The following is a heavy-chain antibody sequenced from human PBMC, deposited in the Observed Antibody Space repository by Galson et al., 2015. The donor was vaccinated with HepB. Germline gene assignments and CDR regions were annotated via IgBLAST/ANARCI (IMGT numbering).Heavy chain of an antibody. D-gene: IGHD6-25*01. CDR2: LKEDGSGK. V-gene: IGHV3-7*01. J-gene: IGHJ4*02. Sequence: SLRLSCAASGFSFSTYWMSWVRQTPEKGLEWVANLKEDGSGKYYVDSVEGRFAISRDNAKNSLYLQMNSLRAEDTAVYYCSRDSSGYDNWGQGALVTVSS. CDR1: GFSFSTYW. CDR3: SRDSSGYDN.